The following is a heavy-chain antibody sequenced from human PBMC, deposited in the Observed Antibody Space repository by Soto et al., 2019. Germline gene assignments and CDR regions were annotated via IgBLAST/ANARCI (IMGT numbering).Heavy chain of an antibody. CDR2: IIPIFGTA. CDR1: GGTFSSYA. J-gene: IGHJ4*02. CDR3: ARVSLFDSSGYYGPYDY. D-gene: IGHD3-22*01. Sequence: QVQLVQSGAEVKKPGSSVKVSCKASGGTFSSYAISWVRQAPGQGLEWMGGIIPIFGTANYEQKFQGRVTITADESTSTAYMELSSLRSEDTAVYYCARVSLFDSSGYYGPYDYWGQGTLVTVSS. V-gene: IGHV1-69*01.